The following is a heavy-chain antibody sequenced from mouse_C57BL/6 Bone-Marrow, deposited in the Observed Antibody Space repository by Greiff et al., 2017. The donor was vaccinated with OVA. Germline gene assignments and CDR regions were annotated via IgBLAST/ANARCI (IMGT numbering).Heavy chain of an antibody. Sequence: VHVKQSGPVLVKPGASVKMSCKASGYTFTDYYMNWVKQSHGKSLEWIGVINPYNGGTSYNQKFKGKATLTVDKSSSTAYMELNSLTSEDSAVYYCAGVYDYVYAMDYWGQGTSVTVSS. J-gene: IGHJ4*01. CDR1: GYTFTDYY. CDR3: AGVYDYVYAMDY. CDR2: INPYNGGT. D-gene: IGHD2-4*01. V-gene: IGHV1-19*01.